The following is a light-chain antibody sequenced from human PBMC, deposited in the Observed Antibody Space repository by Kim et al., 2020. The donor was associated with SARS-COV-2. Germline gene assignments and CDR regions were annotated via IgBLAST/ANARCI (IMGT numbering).Light chain of an antibody. J-gene: IGKJ2*01. V-gene: IGKV1-33*01. CDR3: LQYDNLPYI. CDR1: QDIKYY. CDR2: DAS. Sequence: DIHMTQSPSSLSASVGDRVTITCQASQDIKYYLNWYQQKPESAPKVLIYDASSLESGVPSRSSGSGSGTHFSFTITGLQPEDVATYYCLQYDNLPYIFGQGTKLEI.